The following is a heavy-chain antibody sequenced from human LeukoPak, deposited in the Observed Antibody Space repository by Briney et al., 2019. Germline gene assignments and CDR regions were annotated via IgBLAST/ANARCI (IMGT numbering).Heavy chain of an antibody. V-gene: IGHV1-24*01. CDR1: GYTLTKLS. CDR3: ARFKTIAAAGFYY. D-gene: IGHD6-13*01. CDR2: FDPEDGDA. Sequence: GASVKLSCKVSGYTLTKLSMHWVRQAPGKGLEWMGGFDPEDGDAVYAQKFQGRVTMTRDMSTSTVYMELSSLRSEDTAVYYCARFKTIAAAGFYYWGQGTLVTVSS. J-gene: IGHJ4*02.